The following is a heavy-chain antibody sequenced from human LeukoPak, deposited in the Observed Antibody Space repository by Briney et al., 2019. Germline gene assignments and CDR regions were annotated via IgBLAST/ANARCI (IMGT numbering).Heavy chain of an antibody. CDR3: ATDRRGLTDY. CDR1: GFTFSSYS. V-gene: IGHV3-21*01. CDR2: ISSSSSYI. J-gene: IGHJ4*02. Sequence: GGSLRLSCAASGFTFSSYSMDWVRQAPGKGLEWVSSISSSSSYIYYADSVKGRFTISRDNAKNSLYLQMNSLRAEDTAVYYCATDRRGLTDYWGQGTLVTVSS. D-gene: IGHD5-12*01.